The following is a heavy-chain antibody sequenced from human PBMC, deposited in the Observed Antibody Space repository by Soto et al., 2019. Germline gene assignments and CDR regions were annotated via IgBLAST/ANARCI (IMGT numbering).Heavy chain of an antibody. Sequence: ASAKVSCKVSGYTLTELSMHWVRQAPGKGLEWMGGFDPEDGETIYAQKFQGRVTMTEDTSTDTAYMELSSLRSEDTAVYYCATPSMVRASYGMDVWGQGTTVTVSS. CDR2: FDPEDGET. J-gene: IGHJ6*02. V-gene: IGHV1-24*01. CDR3: ATPSMVRASYGMDV. D-gene: IGHD3-10*01. CDR1: GYTLTELS.